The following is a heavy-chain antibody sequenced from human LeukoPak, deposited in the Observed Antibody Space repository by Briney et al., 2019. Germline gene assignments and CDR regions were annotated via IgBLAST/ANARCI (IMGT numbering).Heavy chain of an antibody. J-gene: IGHJ6*03. V-gene: IGHV1-58*01. CDR2: IVVGSGNT. Sequence: TSVKVSCKASGFTFTSSAVQWVRQARGQRLEWIGWIVVGSGNTNYAQKFQERVTITRDMSTSTAYMELSSLRSEDTAVYYCAAFGGAVTDPIFYYYYYMDVWGKGTTVTVSS. D-gene: IGHD2-21*01. CDR1: GFTFTSSA. CDR3: AAFGGAVTDPIFYYYYYMDV.